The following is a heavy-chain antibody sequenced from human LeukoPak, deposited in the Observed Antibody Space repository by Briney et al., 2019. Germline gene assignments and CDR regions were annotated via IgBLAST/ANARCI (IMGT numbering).Heavy chain of an antibody. D-gene: IGHD3-3*01. CDR3: ARGIFWGGYYLDY. V-gene: IGHV1-69*05. Sequence: GASVKVSCKASGGTFSSYAISWVRQAPGQGLEWMGRIIPIFGTANYAQKFQGRVTITTDESTSTAYMELSSLRSEDTAVYYCARGIFWGGYYLDYWGQGTLVTVSS. CDR2: IIPIFGTA. CDR1: GGTFSSYA. J-gene: IGHJ4*02.